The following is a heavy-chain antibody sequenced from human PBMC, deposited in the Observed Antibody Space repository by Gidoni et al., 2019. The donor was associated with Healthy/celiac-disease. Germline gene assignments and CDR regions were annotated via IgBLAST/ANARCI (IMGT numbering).Heavy chain of an antibody. J-gene: IGHJ4*02. V-gene: IGHV1-69*01. Sequence: QLQLVQSGADVKKPGSSVHVSCMASEGTFTSYAISWVRQAPGQGLELMGGIITTFGTANYAQTFQGRVTITADESTSTAYMELSSLRSEETAVYYCARVIGLAGIAETAPFDYWGQGTLVTVSS. D-gene: IGHD6-13*01. CDR3: ARVIGLAGIAETAPFDY. CDR2: IITTFGTA. CDR1: EGTFTSYA.